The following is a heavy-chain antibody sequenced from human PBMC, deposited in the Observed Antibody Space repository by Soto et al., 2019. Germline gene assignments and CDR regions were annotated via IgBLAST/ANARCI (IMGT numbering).Heavy chain of an antibody. CDR3: ARDFNSIFDDFADMRWNFDP. CDR1: GYSISSGSY. CDR2: IYHGGTT. J-gene: IGHJ5*02. Sequence: SETLSLTCTVSGYSISSGSYWAWIRQPPGKGPEWIASIYHGGTTDYNPSLKGRVTISVDTSKNQFSLSLRSVTAADTAIYYCARDFNSIFDDFADMRWNFDPWGQGTLVTVSS. D-gene: IGHD3-3*02. V-gene: IGHV4-38-2*02.